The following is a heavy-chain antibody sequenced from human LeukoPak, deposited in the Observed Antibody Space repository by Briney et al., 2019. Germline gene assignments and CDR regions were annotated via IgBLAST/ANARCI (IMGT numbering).Heavy chain of an antibody. D-gene: IGHD5-18*01. J-gene: IGHJ4*02. CDR3: ARAKSQRGYTYGPHTFFDY. CDR2: IYYSGST. CDR1: GGSINSSSYY. Sequence: SETLSLTCTVSGGSINSSSYYWDWIRQPPGKGLEWIGNIYYSGSTLYNPSLKSRVTISADTSKKQFSLKLISVTAADTAVYYCARAKSQRGYTYGPHTFFDYWGQGTLVTVSS. V-gene: IGHV4-39*07.